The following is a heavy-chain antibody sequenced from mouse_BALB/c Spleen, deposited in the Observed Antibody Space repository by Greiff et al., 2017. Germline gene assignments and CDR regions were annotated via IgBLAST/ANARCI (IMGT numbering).Heavy chain of an antibody. CDR2: INPSSGYT. CDR3: ARERAYYGDYAFYAMDY. Sequence: QVQLQQSGAELARPGASVKMSCKASGYTFTSYTMHWVKQRPGQGLEWIGYINPSSGYTNYNQKFKDKATLTADKSSSTAYMQLSSLTSEDSAVYYCARERAYYGDYAFYAMDYWGQGTSVTVSS. V-gene: IGHV1-4*01. J-gene: IGHJ4*01. CDR1: GYTFTSYT. D-gene: IGHD2-13*01.